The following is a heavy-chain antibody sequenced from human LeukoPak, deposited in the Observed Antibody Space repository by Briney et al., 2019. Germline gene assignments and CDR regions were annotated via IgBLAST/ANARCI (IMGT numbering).Heavy chain of an antibody. J-gene: IGHJ4*02. Sequence: GGSLRLSXVASGFTFSSYEMNWVRQAPGKGLEWVSYISSSGSTIYYADSVKGQFTISRDNAKNSLYLQMNSLRAEDTAVYYCVRRRYFDYWGQGTLVTVSS. CDR1: GFTFSSYE. CDR2: ISSSGSTI. CDR3: VRRRYFDY. D-gene: IGHD5-24*01. V-gene: IGHV3-48*03.